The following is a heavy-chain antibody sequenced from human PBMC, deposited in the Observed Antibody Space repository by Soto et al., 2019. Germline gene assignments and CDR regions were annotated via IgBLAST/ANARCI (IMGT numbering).Heavy chain of an antibody. V-gene: IGHV1-8*01. CDR1: GYTFTSYD. CDR3: ARGEGDTIFGVVITYNWFDP. D-gene: IGHD3-3*01. J-gene: IGHJ5*02. Sequence: PSVKVSCKASGYTFTSYDINWVRQATGQGLEWMGWMNPNSGNTGYAQKFQGRVTMTRNTSISTAYMELSSLRSEDTAVYYCARGEGDTIFGVVITYNWFDPWGHGTLVTVS. CDR2: MNPNSGNT.